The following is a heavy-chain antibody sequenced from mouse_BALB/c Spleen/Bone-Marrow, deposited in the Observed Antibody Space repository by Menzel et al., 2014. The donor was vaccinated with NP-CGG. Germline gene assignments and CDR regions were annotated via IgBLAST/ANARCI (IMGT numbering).Heavy chain of an antibody. J-gene: IGHJ2*01. CDR1: GFNIKDTY. CDR2: IDPANGNT. Sequence: VQLQQSGAELVKPGASVKLSCTASGFNIKDTYMHWVKQRPEQGLEWIGRIDPANGNTKYDPKFQGKATITADTSSNTAYLRLSRLSSQDTAVYYCARYYYADYFDYSGHGTTLTLSS. CDR3: ARYYYADYFDY. V-gene: IGHV14-3*02. D-gene: IGHD1-1*01.